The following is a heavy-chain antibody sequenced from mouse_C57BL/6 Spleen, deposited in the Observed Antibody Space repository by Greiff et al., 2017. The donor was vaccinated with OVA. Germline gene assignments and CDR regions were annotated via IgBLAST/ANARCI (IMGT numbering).Heavy chain of an antibody. V-gene: IGHV1-72*01. D-gene: IGHD2-10*02. J-gene: IGHJ4*01. CDR3: ARERYGNYYAMDY. CDR2: IDPKSGGT. Sequence: QVQLQQPGAELVKPGASVKLSCKASGYTFTSYWMHWVKQRPGRGLEWIGRIDPKSGGTKYNEKFKSKATLTVDKPSSTAYMQLSSLTSEDSAVYYCARERYGNYYAMDYWGQGTSVTVSS. CDR1: GYTFTSYW.